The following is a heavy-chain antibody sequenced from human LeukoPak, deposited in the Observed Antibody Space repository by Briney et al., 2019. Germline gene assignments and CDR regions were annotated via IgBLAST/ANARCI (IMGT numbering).Heavy chain of an antibody. CDR3: AIDQGYGGNTGPFDY. Sequence: ASVKVSCKASGYSFTSYYMHWVRQAPGQGLEWMGIINPSGGSTGYAQKFQGRVTMTSDTSTSTVYMDLSSLRSEDTAVYCCAIDQGYGGNTGPFDYWGQGTLVTVSS. CDR2: INPSGGST. D-gene: IGHD4-23*01. J-gene: IGHJ4*02. CDR1: GYSFTSYY. V-gene: IGHV1-46*01.